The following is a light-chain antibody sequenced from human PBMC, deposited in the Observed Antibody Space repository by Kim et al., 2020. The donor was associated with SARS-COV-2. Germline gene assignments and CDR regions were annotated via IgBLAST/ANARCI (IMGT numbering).Light chain of an antibody. J-gene: IGKJ4*01. V-gene: IGKV3-15*01. Sequence: TLAVSPGERATLSCRASQSVSSNLAWYQQKPGQAPRLLIHDTSTRATDIPARFSGSGSGTEFTLTISSLQSEDFAVYYCQQYSNWPLTFGGGTKVDIK. CDR2: DTS. CDR3: QQYSNWPLT. CDR1: QSVSSN.